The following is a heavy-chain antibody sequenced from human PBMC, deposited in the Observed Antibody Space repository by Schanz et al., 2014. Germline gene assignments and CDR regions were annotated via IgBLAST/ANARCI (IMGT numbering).Heavy chain of an antibody. V-gene: IGHV3-11*06. J-gene: IGHJ3*02. CDR2: ISSSSSYT. CDR3: AKDMHKDYGGKPQAFDI. D-gene: IGHD4-17*01. Sequence: QVQLVESGGGFVKPGGSLRLSCAASGFTFSDHYMSWIRQAPGKGLEWVSLISSSSSYTDYADSVKGRFTISRDNAKNSLYLQMNSLRVEDTALYYCAKDMHKDYGGKPQAFDIWGQGTMVTVSS. CDR1: GFTFSDHY.